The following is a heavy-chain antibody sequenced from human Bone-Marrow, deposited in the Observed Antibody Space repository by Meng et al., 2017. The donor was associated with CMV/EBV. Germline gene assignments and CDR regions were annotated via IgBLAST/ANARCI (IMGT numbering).Heavy chain of an antibody. CDR2: MNPNSGNT. J-gene: IGHJ4*02. CDR3: ALISYCTSVTCYYLDY. Sequence: ASVKVSCKASGYTFTSYDLSWVRQASGQGLEWMGWMNPNSGNTDYAKKFQDRVTMTWNASINTAYMELSRLRSEDTAMYYCALISYCTSVTCYYLDYWGQGTLVTVSS. D-gene: IGHD2-8*02. CDR1: GYTFTSYD. V-gene: IGHV1-8*01.